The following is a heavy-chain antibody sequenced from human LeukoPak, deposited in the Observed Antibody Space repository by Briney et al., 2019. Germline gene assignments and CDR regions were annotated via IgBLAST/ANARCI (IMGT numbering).Heavy chain of an antibody. CDR2: IIPIFGTA. V-gene: IGHV1-69*13. Sequence: ASVKVSCKASGYTFTGYYMHWVRQAPGQGLEWMGWIIPIFGTANYAQKFQGRVTITADESTSTAYMELSSLRSEDTAVYYCARAPDIVVVPAAPTAYYFDYWGQGTLVTVSS. CDR1: GYTFTGYY. CDR3: ARAPDIVVVPAAPTAYYFDY. D-gene: IGHD2-2*01. J-gene: IGHJ4*02.